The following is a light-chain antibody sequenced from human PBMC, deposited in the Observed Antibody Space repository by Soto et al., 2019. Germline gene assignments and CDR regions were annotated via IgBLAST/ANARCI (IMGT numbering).Light chain of an antibody. CDR3: QQCHAPPLT. CDR1: QAIRNY. Sequence: DIQMTQSPTFLSASVGDRVTITCRASQAIRNYLNWYQQKPGKAPNVLIFGAKTLQSGAPSRFSASGYGTDFTLTITTLQPEDVAIYYCQQCHAPPLTFGHGTRLDI. J-gene: IGKJ5*01. CDR2: GAK. V-gene: IGKV1-39*01.